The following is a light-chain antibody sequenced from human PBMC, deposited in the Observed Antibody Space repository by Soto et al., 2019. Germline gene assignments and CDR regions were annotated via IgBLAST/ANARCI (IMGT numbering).Light chain of an antibody. CDR2: EVS. CDR3: QNYNNWLGN. CDR1: QVLLHSDGKTY. V-gene: IGKV2D-29*01. J-gene: IGKJ4*01. Sequence: DILMTQTPRSLSVTPGHPASISFRSSQVLLHSDGKTYFYWYLQKPGQPPQLLIYEVSNRFSGVPDRFSGSGSGTDFTLTISSLQSEDFAVYYCQNYNNWLGNFGGGTKVDIK.